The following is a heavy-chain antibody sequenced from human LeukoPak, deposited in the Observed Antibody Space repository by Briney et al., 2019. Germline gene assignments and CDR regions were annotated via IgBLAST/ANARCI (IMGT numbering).Heavy chain of an antibody. V-gene: IGHV3-23*01. J-gene: IGHJ3*02. Sequence: GGSLRLSCAASGFTSSSYAMSWVRQAPGKGLEWVSAISGSGGSTYYADSVKGRFTISRDNSKNTLYLQMNSLRAEDTAVYYCAKGSGSYYVAFDIWGQGTMVTVSS. CDR1: GFTSSSYA. CDR3: AKGSGSYYVAFDI. CDR2: ISGSGGST. D-gene: IGHD1-26*01.